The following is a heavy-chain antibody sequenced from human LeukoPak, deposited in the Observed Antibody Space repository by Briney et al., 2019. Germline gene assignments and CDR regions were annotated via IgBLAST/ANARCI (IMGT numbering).Heavy chain of an antibody. V-gene: IGHV4-30-2*01. D-gene: IGHD1/OR15-1a*01. CDR2: IYHSGST. CDR3: ARETRREADYFDY. Sequence: SETLSLTCTVSGGSISSGGYYWSWIRQPPGKGLEWIGYIYHSGSTYYNPSLKSRVTISVDRSKNQFSLKLSSVTAADTAVYYCARETRREADYFDYWGQGTLVTVSS. CDR1: GGSISSGGYY. J-gene: IGHJ4*02.